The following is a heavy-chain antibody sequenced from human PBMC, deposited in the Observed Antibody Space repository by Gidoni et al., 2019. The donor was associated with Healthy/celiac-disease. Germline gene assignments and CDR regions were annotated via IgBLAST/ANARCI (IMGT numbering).Heavy chain of an antibody. J-gene: IGHJ4*02. Sequence: EVQLLESGGGLIQPGGSLRLSCAASGFTVSSNYIRWVRQAPGRGLEWVSVIYSGGSTYDADSVKGRFTISRDNSKNTLYLKMNSLRAEDTDVYYCARDSGSSWYGDWGQGTLVTVSS. D-gene: IGHD6-13*01. CDR1: GFTVSSNY. CDR3: ARDSGSSWYGD. CDR2: IYSGGST. V-gene: IGHV3-53*01.